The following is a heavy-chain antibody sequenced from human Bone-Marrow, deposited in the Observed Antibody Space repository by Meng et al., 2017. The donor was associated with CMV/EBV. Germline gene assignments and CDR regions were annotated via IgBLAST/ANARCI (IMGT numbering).Heavy chain of an antibody. CDR1: GLSVSSNY. V-gene: IGHV3-43D*03. Sequence: GEYLKISCAASGLSVSSNYMSWIRQAPGRSLEWVSLISWDGDDTYYAGSVKGRFTISRDNTKDSLFLQMSSLRPEDTALYFCAKDRHYDTRGFYSFSCDSWGQGTLVTVSS. J-gene: IGHJ4*02. CDR2: ISWDGDDT. D-gene: IGHD3-22*01. CDR3: AKDRHYDTRGFYSFSCDS.